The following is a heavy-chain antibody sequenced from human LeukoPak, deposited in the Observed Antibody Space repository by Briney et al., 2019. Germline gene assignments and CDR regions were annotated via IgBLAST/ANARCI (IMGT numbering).Heavy chain of an antibody. Sequence: ASVKVSCKTSGYTFPNYDIYWVRQAPGQGLEWMGWINPNSGGTNYAQKFQGRVTMTRDTSISTAYMELSRLRSDDTAVYYCARDAYYDFWSGYYPHFDYWGQGTPVTVSS. D-gene: IGHD3-3*01. V-gene: IGHV1-2*02. CDR1: GYTFPNYD. CDR2: INPNSGGT. CDR3: ARDAYYDFWSGYYPHFDY. J-gene: IGHJ4*02.